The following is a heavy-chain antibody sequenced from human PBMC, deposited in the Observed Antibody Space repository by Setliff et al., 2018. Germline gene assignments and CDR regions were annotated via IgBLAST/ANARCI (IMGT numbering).Heavy chain of an antibody. CDR3: ARRTEYYNFWSGYYDY. Sequence: SETLSLTCTVSGASIRHTSYFWTWVRQPAGKGLEWIGHIYITGNPGVNPSLESRVAMSIDKSRNQFSLNLQSVTAADTAVYYCARRTEYYNFWSGYYDYWGQGTLVTVSS. V-gene: IGHV4-4*07. J-gene: IGHJ4*02. D-gene: IGHD3-3*01. CDR2: IYITGNP. CDR1: GASIRHTSYF.